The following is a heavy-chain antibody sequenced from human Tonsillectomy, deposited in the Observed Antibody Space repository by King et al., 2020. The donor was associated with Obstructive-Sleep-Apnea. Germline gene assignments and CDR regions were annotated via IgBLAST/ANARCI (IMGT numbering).Heavy chain of an antibody. D-gene: IGHD6-13*01. Sequence: VQLVQSGAEVKEPGASVKISCKASGNTFSSHYIHWVRQAPGQGLEWMGIISPSGGSTSYAPKFQGRVTLTSDTSTSTVYMELSSLRSEDTAIYYCARGDSSSCPDYWGQGTLVTVSS. CDR2: ISPSGGST. V-gene: IGHV1-46*01. J-gene: IGHJ4*02. CDR1: GNTFSSHY. CDR3: ARGDSSSCPDY.